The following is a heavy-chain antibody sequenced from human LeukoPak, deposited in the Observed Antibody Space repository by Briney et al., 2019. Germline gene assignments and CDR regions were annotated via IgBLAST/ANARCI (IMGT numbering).Heavy chain of an antibody. CDR1: GYTFTSYY. CDR2: INPSGGST. D-gene: IGHD6-13*01. V-gene: IGHV1-46*01. J-gene: IGHJ6*03. Sequence: ASVKVSCKASGYTFTSYYMHWVRQAPGQGLEWMGIINPSGGSTSYAQKFQGRVTMTRDTSTSTVYVELSSLKSEDTAVYYCARGAGSSSWPHYYYYYMDVWGKGTTVTVSS. CDR3: ARGAGSSSWPHYYYYYMDV.